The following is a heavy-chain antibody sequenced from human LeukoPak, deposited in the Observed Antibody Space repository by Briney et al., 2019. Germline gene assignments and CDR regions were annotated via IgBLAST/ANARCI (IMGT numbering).Heavy chain of an antibody. Sequence: PSETLSLTCTVSGGSISSYYWSWIRQPPGKGLEWIGYIYYSGSTNYNPSLKSRVTISVDTSKNQFSLKLSSVTAADTAVYYCARVGPQTSIDYWGRGTLVTVSS. J-gene: IGHJ4*02. CDR3: ARVGPQTSIDY. V-gene: IGHV4-59*01. CDR2: IYYSGST. CDR1: GGSISSYY.